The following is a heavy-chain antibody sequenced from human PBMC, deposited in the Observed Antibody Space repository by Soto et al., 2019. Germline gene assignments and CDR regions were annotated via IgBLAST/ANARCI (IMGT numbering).Heavy chain of an antibody. D-gene: IGHD1-26*01. CDR3: SGAESPDTAYFSLY. Sequence: PGGSLRLSCAASGFAFSNYALSWVRQAPGKGLEWVSTISGGGTDTYYADSVRGRFTISRDTSNGIAYLEMNSLNIEDSAVYYCSGAESPDTAYFSLYWGQGTPVTVSS. CDR2: ISGGGTDT. J-gene: IGHJ4*02. V-gene: IGHV3-23*01. CDR1: GFAFSNYA.